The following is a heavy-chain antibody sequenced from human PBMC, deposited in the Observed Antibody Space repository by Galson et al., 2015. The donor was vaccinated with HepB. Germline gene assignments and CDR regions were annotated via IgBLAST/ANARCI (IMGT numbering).Heavy chain of an antibody. D-gene: IGHD1-26*01. CDR1: GYAFTGYY. V-gene: IGHV1-2*02. Sequence: SVKVSCKASGYAFTGYYVHWVRQAPGQGLEWMGWIRPNSGDTNYAQKFQGRVTMTRDTSISTAYMEVSRLTSDDTAVYYCARVARVGAVGADVWGQGTTVTVSS. CDR3: ARVARVGAVGADV. J-gene: IGHJ6*02. CDR2: IRPNSGDT.